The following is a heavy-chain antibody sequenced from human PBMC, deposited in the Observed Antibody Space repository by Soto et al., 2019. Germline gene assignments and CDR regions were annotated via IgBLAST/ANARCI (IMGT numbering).Heavy chain of an antibody. D-gene: IGHD6-13*01. CDR1: GFTFTSSA. CDR2: IVVGSGNT. CDR3: AAVGPPGYSSSWYRDYYYGMDV. V-gene: IGHV1-58*01. Sequence: SVKVSCKASGFTFTSSAVQWVRQARGQRLEWIGWIVVGSGNTNYAQKFQERVTITRDMSTSTAYMELSSLRSEDTAVYYCAAVGPPGYSSSWYRDYYYGMDVWGQGTKVTVSS. J-gene: IGHJ6*02.